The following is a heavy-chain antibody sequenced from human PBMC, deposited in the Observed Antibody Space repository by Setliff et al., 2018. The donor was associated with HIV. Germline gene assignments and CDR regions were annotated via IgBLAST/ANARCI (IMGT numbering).Heavy chain of an antibody. J-gene: IGHJ1*01. V-gene: IGHV4-39*07. CDR1: GGSISSDY. CDR2: IYYSGDT. Sequence: TSETLSLTCTVSGGSISSDYWGWIRQPPGRGLEWIGSIYYSGDTHYNPSLKSRVTISVDTSKNQFSLKLNSLTAADTAVYYCAKGGTSGWYSVLYFQHWGQGTLVTVSS. CDR3: AKGGTSGWYSVLYFQH. D-gene: IGHD6-19*01.